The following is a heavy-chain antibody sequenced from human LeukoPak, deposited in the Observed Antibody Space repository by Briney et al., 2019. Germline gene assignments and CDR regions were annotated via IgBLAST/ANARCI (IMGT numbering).Heavy chain of an antibody. V-gene: IGHV3-30*18. Sequence: PGMSLRLFCAAYGFTFSSYGMRGVREAPGKGLEWVAVISYDGSNKYYADSVKGRFTISRDNSKNTLYLQMNSLRAEDTAVYYCAKDLVGEPHWGQGTLVTVSS. CDR2: ISYDGSNK. CDR3: AKDLVGEPH. D-gene: IGHD3-10*01. CDR1: GFTFSSYG. J-gene: IGHJ4*02.